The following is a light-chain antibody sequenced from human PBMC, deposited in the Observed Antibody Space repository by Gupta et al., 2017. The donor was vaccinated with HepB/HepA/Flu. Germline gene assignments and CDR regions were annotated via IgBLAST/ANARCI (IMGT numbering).Light chain of an antibody. CDR1: QSVSRSY. Sequence: EIVLTQSPATLSLSPGERATLSCGASQSVSRSYLAWYQQKPGLAPRLLIYDASSRATGIPDRFRGSGSGTDFTLTISRLEPEDFAVYYCQQYSNSPLTFGGGTKVEIK. J-gene: IGKJ4*01. CDR3: QQYSNSPLT. CDR2: DAS. V-gene: IGKV3D-20*01.